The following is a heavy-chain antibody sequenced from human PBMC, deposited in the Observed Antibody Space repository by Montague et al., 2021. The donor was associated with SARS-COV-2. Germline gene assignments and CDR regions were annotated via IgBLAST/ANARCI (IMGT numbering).Heavy chain of an antibody. D-gene: IGHD3-3*01. CDR1: GGSISSYY. V-gene: IGHV4-59*01. CDR3: ARTRRITIFGVGLSNYYDMDV. Sequence: SETLSLTCTVSGGSISSYYWSWIRQPPGKGLKWIGYIYYSGSTNYNPSLKSRVTISVDTSKNQFSLKLSSVTAADTAVYYCARTRRITIFGVGLSNYYDMDVWGQGTTVTVSS. J-gene: IGHJ6*02. CDR2: IYYSGST.